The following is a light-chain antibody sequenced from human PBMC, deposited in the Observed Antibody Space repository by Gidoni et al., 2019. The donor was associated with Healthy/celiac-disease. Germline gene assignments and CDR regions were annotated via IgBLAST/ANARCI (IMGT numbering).Light chain of an antibody. CDR1: QSISSY. V-gene: IGKV1-39*01. CDR2: AAS. Sequence: DIQMTQSPSSLSAYVGDRVTITCRASQSISSYLNWYQQKPGKDPQLLSYAASSFQSVVPSRFSGSVSVTDFTLTISTLQPENFSTYYCQQSYSTPRITFGQGTRLEIK. J-gene: IGKJ5*01. CDR3: QQSYSTPRIT.